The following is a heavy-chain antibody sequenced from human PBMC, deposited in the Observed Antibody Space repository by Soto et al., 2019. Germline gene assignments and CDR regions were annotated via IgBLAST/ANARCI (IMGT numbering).Heavy chain of an antibody. D-gene: IGHD1-26*01. CDR3: ARDRRRSGSYFDY. V-gene: IGHV3-7*01. CDR2: IKQDGSEK. CDR1: GFTFSSYW. J-gene: IGHJ4*02. Sequence: GGSLRLSCAASGFTFSSYWMSWVRQAPGKGLEWVANIKQDGSEKYYVDSVKGRFTISRDNAKNSLYLQMNSLRAEDTAVYYCARDRRRSGSYFDYWGQGTLVTVYS.